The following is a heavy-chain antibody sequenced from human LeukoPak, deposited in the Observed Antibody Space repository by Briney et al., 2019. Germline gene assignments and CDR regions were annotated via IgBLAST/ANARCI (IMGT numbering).Heavy chain of an antibody. J-gene: IGHJ6*02. CDR2: IYSGGST. CDR3: ASYYYGSGSIESYYYGMDV. Sequence: GGSLRPSCAASGFTVSSNYMSWVRQAPGKGLEWVSVIYSGGSTYYADSVKGRFTISRDNSKNTLYLQMNSLRAEDTAVYYCASYYYGSGSIESYYYGMDVWGQGTTVTVSS. V-gene: IGHV3-66*01. D-gene: IGHD3-10*01. CDR1: GFTVSSNY.